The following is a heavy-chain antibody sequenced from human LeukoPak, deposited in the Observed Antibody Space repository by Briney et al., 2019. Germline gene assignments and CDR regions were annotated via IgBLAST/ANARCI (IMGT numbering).Heavy chain of an antibody. D-gene: IGHD6-13*01. V-gene: IGHV4-34*01. J-gene: IGHJ4*02. Sequence: NASETLSLTCAVYGGSFSGYYWSWIRQPPGKGLEWIGEINHSGSTNYNPSLKSRVTMSVDTSKNQFSLKLSSVTAADTAVYYCARDVVAAAGTWDYWGQGTLVTVSS. CDR3: ARDVVAAAGTWDY. CDR1: GGSFSGYY. CDR2: INHSGST.